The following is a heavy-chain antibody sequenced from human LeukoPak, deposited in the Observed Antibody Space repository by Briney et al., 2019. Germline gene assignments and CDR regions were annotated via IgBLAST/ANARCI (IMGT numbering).Heavy chain of an antibody. CDR3: ARSLSAGSGWYYFDY. CDR2: IRFDGSDT. D-gene: IGHD6-19*01. V-gene: IGHV3-30*02. CDR1: GFTFSHYG. Sequence: GSLRLSCAASGFTFSHYGMHWVRQAPGKGLEWVAFIRFDGSDTYYEESVKGRFTVSRDNSKDALDLQMNSLRAEDTAMYYCARSLSAGSGWYYFDYGGQGTLVTVSS. J-gene: IGHJ4*02.